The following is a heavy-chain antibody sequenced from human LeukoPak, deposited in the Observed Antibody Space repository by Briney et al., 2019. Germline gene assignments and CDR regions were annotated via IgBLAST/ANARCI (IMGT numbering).Heavy chain of an antibody. Sequence: SETLSLTCTVSGGSISSSSYYWGWIRQPPGKGLEWIGYIYYSGSTNYNPSLKSRVTISVDTSKNQFSLKLSSVTAADTAVYYCARADTVTTAYYFDYWGQGTLVTVSS. J-gene: IGHJ4*02. CDR1: GGSISSSSYY. CDR2: IYYSGST. V-gene: IGHV4-61*05. CDR3: ARADTVTTAYYFDY. D-gene: IGHD4-11*01.